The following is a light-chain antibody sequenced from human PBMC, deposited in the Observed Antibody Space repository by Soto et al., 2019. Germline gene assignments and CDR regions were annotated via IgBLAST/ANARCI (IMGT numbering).Light chain of an antibody. CDR3: AAWDDSLNVWV. J-gene: IGLJ3*02. CDR1: ISSIGSQY. V-gene: IGLV1-47*01. CDR2: RDD. Sequence: QSVLTQPPSASTTPGQRVTIFCSGGISSIGSQYVYWYQHLPGAAPKLLIYRDDQRPSGVPDRFSGSKSGTSASLAISGLRSEDDADYYSAAWDDSLNVWVFGGGTKLTVL.